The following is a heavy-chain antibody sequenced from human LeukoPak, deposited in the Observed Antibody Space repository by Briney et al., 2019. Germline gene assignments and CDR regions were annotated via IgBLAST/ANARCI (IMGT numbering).Heavy chain of an antibody. CDR1: GFTFSDCG. Sequence: QPGRSLRLSCAASGFTFSDCGMHWVRQAPGKGLEWVAVISWDGTAQHYVDSVKGRFTISRDNSKNTLYLQMTGLRAEDTAVYYCAKEKDYHVSGSYDFWGQGTLVTVSS. J-gene: IGHJ4*02. V-gene: IGHV3-30*18. CDR3: AKEKDYHVSGSYDF. CDR2: ISWDGTAQ. D-gene: IGHD3-10*01.